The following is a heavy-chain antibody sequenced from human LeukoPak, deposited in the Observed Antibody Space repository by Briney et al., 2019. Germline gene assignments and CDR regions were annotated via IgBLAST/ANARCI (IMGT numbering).Heavy chain of an antibody. D-gene: IGHD1-26*01. CDR2: IYPVDSDT. Sequence: GESLKISCKTSGYSFTTYWIAWVRQMPGKGLEWMGVIYPVDSDTRYGPSFKGQVTISADKSISIAYLQWSSLKASDTAMYYCARLPLYSGTNADPFDIWGRGTMVSVSS. J-gene: IGHJ3*02. CDR1: GYSFTTYW. V-gene: IGHV5-51*01. CDR3: ARLPLYSGTNADPFDI.